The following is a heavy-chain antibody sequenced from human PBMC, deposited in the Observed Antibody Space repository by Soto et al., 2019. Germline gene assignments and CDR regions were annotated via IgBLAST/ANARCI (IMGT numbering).Heavy chain of an antibody. CDR3: ATSGSRRYMVRVIRSWGAFDI. Sequence: GESLKISCKGSGYSFTSYWIGWVRQMPGKGLEWMGIIYPGDSDTRYSPSFQGQVTISADKSISTAYLQWSSLKASDTAMYYCATSGSRRYMVRVIRSWGAFDIWGQGTMVTVSS. J-gene: IGHJ3*02. D-gene: IGHD3-10*01. V-gene: IGHV5-51*01. CDR2: IYPGDSDT. CDR1: GYSFTSYW.